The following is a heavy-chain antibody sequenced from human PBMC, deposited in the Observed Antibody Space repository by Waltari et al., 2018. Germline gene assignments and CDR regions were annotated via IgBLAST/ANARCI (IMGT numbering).Heavy chain of an antibody. CDR2: IKSKTDGGTT. V-gene: IGHV3-15*01. CDR3: TTDGGGYCSSTSCYRGDYYYGMDV. D-gene: IGHD2-2*01. CDR1: GFTFSNAW. Sequence: EVQLVESGGGLVKPGGSLRLSCAASGFTFSNAWMSWVRQAPGKGLEWVGRIKSKTDGGTTDYAAPVKGRFTISRDDSKNTLYLQMNSLKTEDTAVYYCTTDGGGYCSSTSCYRGDYYYGMDVWGQGTTVTVSS. J-gene: IGHJ6*02.